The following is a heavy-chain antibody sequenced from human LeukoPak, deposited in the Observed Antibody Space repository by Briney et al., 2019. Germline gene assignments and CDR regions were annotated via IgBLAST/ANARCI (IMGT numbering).Heavy chain of an antibody. CDR2: ISSSSYI. Sequence: GGSLRLSCATSEFTFTDYGMNWVRQAPGKGLEWVSSISSSSYIYYADSVKGRFTISRDNAKNSLYLQMNSLRAEDTAVYYCARDLYSNSVRWFDPWGQGTLVTVSS. CDR3: ARDLYSNSVRWFDP. V-gene: IGHV3-69-1*01. CDR1: EFTFTDYG. D-gene: IGHD6-6*01. J-gene: IGHJ5*02.